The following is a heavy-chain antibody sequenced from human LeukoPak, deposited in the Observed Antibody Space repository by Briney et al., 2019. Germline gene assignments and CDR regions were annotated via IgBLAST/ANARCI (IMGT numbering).Heavy chain of an antibody. J-gene: IGHJ4*02. Sequence: GGSLRPSCAASGFTFSSYAMSWVRQAPGKGLEWVSAISGSGGSTYYADSVKGRFTISRDSSKNTLYLQMNSLRAEDTAVYYCAKTRGYCSSTSCSPLDYWGQGTLVTVSS. CDR3: AKTRGYCSSTSCSPLDY. CDR2: ISGSGGST. V-gene: IGHV3-23*01. D-gene: IGHD2-2*03. CDR1: GFTFSSYA.